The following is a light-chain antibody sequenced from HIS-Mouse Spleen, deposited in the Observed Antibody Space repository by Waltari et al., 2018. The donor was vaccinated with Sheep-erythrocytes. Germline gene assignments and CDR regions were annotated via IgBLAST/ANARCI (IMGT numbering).Light chain of an antibody. V-gene: IGLV3-19*01. Sequence: SSELTQDPAVSVALGQTVRITCQGDSLRSYYASWFQQKPGQAPVLVIYGKNNRPSGIPDRFSASSSGNTASLTITGAQAEDEADFYCNSRDSSGNHLGVVFGGGTKLTVL. CDR1: SLRSYY. CDR3: NSRDSSGNHLGVV. J-gene: IGLJ2*01. CDR2: GKN.